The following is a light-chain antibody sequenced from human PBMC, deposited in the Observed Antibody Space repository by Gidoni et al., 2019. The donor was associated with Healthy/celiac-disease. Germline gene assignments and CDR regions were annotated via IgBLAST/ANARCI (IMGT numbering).Light chain of an antibody. CDR3: QVWDSSSDQWV. J-gene: IGLJ3*02. CDR2: DDS. V-gene: IGLV3-21*02. CDR1: NIGSKS. Sequence: SYVLTLPPSVSAALGPTARITCGGNNIGSKSVHWYQQKPGQAPVLVVYDDSDRPSGIPERFSGSNSGNTATLTISRVEAGDEADYYCQVWDSSSDQWVFGGGTKLTVL.